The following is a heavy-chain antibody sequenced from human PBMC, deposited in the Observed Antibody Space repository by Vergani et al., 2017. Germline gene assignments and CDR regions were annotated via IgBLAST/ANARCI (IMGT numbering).Heavy chain of an antibody. CDR1: GFTSSYYG. Sequence: QVHLVESGGGVVQPGRSLRLSCVVSGFTSSYYGMHWVRQAPGTGLEWVAVISYDGTQKYYADSVKGRFTISRDNSKRTLYLPMNSLRTADTAVYYCATKSXGTPGCQIGYFREWGQGTLVTVSS. J-gene: IGHJ1*01. D-gene: IGHD1-1*01. CDR2: ISYDGTQK. V-gene: IGHV3-30*03. CDR3: ATKSXGTPGCQIGYFRE.